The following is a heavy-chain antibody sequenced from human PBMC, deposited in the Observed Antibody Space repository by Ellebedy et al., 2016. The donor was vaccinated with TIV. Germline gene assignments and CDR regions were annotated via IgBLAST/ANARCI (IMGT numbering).Heavy chain of an antibody. V-gene: IGHV4-59*12. J-gene: IGHJ3*02. D-gene: IGHD3-10*01. Sequence: SETLSLTXTVSGGSISSYYWSWIRQPPGKGLEWIGYIYYSGSTNYNPSLKSRVTISVDTSKNQFSLKLSSVTAADTAVYYCAREPEYYYGSGSSRAFDIWGQGIMVTVSS. CDR3: AREPEYYYGSGSSRAFDI. CDR2: IYYSGST. CDR1: GGSISSYY.